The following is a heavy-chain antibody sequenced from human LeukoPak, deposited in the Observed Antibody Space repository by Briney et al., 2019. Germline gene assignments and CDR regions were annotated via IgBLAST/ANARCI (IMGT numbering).Heavy chain of an antibody. J-gene: IGHJ4*02. CDR3: AKDLGYCSSFSCPFDY. CDR1: GFSFSSYT. V-gene: IGHV3-23*01. Sequence: PGGSLRLSCAVSGFSFSSYTMSWVRQAPGKGLEWVSAISGSGGSTYYADRVKGRFTISRDNSKNTLFLQMNSLRAEDTAVYYCAKDLGYCSSFSCPFDYWAREPWSPSPQ. D-gene: IGHD2-2*01. CDR2: ISGSGGST.